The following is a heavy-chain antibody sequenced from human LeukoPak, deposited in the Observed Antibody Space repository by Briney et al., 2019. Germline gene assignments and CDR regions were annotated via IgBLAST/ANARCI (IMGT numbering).Heavy chain of an antibody. CDR1: GGSISNYF. J-gene: IGHJ1*01. CDR2: IFYNGST. CDR3: AKEAGRLRDARYFQY. D-gene: IGHD4-17*01. Sequence: SETLSLTCTVSGGSISNYFWSWIRQTPGKGLEWIGYIFYNGSTNYNPSLKSRVSISVDTSKNQFSLKITSVSAAVPAVYYCAKEAGRLRDARYFQYWGQGTLVTVSS. V-gene: IGHV4-59*01.